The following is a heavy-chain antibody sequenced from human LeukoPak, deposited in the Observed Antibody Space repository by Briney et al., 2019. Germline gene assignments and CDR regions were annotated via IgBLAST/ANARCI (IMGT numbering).Heavy chain of an antibody. CDR1: GFTFSNYA. Sequence: PGGSLRLSCAASGFTFSNYAIHWVRQAPGKGLEWVAVISSDGNKKDYADSVKGRFTISRDNAKNLLYLQMDSLRVEDTAIYYCARDPRTVRIWGQGTLVTVSS. J-gene: IGHJ4*02. V-gene: IGHV3-30*04. CDR2: ISSDGNKK. CDR3: ARDPRTVRI. D-gene: IGHD1-1*01.